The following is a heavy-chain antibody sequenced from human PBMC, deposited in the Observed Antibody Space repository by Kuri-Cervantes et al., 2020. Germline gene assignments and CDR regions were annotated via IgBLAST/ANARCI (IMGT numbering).Heavy chain of an antibody. CDR2: IFSNDEK. D-gene: IGHD6-13*01. Sequence: SGPTLVKPTETFTLTCTVSGFSLSNARMGVSWIRQPPGKALEWLAHIFSNDEKSYSTSLKSRLTISKDTSKSQVVLTMTNMDPVDTATYYCAYSSSWYNWFDPWGQGTLVTVSS. V-gene: IGHV2-26*02. CDR3: AYSSSWYNWFDP. J-gene: IGHJ5*02. CDR1: GFSLSNARMG.